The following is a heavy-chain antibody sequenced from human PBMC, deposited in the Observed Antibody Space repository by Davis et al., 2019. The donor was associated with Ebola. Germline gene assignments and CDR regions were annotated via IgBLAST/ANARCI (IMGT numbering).Heavy chain of an antibody. D-gene: IGHD2-21*01. CDR1: GFSFGDFG. Sequence: PGGSLRLSCTGSGFSFGDFGMSWYRQAPGKGLEWAGFIRSNLYGGTTEYAASVKGRFTISRDDPKSIAYLQMNSLKAEDTAMYYCSRDIWDYWGQGTLVTVSS. CDR2: IRSNLYGGTT. J-gene: IGHJ4*02. V-gene: IGHV3-49*03. CDR3: SRDIWDY.